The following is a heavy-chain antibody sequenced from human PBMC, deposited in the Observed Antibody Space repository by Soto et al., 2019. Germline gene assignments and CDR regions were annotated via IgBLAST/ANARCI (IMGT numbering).Heavy chain of an antibody. J-gene: IGHJ4*02. V-gene: IGHV3-15*01. Sequence: GGSLRLSCAASGFTFSNAWVSWVRQAPGKGLEWVGRIKSKTDGGTTDYAAPVKGRFTISRDDSKNTLYLQMNSLKTEDTAVYYCTTDRDWGMGHFDYWGQGTLVTVSS. CDR3: TTDRDWGMGHFDY. CDR1: GFTFSNAW. D-gene: IGHD7-27*01. CDR2: IKSKTDGGTT.